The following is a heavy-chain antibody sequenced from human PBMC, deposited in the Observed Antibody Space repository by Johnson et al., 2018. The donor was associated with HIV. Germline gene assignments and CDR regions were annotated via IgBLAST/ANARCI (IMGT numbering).Heavy chain of an antibody. Sequence: MQLVESGGGLIQPGGSLRLSCAASGFTVSSNYMSWVRQAPGKGLEWVSVIYSGGSTYYADSVKGRFTISRDNSKNTLYLQMNSLRAEDTAVYYCARDYSGSYYDYAFDIWGQGTMVTVSS. J-gene: IGHJ3*02. D-gene: IGHD1-26*01. CDR2: IYSGGST. CDR3: ARDYSGSYYDYAFDI. V-gene: IGHV3-53*01. CDR1: GFTVSSNY.